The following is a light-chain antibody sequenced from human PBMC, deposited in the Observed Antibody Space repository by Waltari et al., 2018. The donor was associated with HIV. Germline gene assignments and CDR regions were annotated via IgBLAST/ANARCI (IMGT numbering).Light chain of an antibody. Sequence: SSELTQDPAVSVALGQTVRITCQGDSLRSYYASWYQQKPGQAPVLVIYGKNNRPSGIPDRFSGSSSGNTASLTITGAQAEDEADYYCNSRDSSGNHLYVFGTVTKVTVL. V-gene: IGLV3-19*01. J-gene: IGLJ1*01. CDR1: SLRSYY. CDR3: NSRDSSGNHLYV. CDR2: GKN.